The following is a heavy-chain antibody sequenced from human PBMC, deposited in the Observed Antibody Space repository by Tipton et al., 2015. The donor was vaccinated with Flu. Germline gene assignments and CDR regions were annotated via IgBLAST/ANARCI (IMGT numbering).Heavy chain of an antibody. CDR2: ISYDGSDR. CDR3: ARVWLSYFFDY. J-gene: IGHJ4*03. D-gene: IGHD2/OR15-2a*01. Sequence: SLRLSCATSGFTFSSYGMHWVRQVPGKGLEWVAFISYDGSDRNYADSVKGRFTISRDKSRDTLYLQMSSLTVEDTALYFCARVWLSYFFDYWGQGTTVTVSS. CDR1: GFTFSSYG. V-gene: IGHV3-30*03.